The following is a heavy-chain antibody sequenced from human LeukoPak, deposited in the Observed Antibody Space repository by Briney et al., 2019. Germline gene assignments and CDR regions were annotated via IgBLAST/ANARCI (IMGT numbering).Heavy chain of an antibody. CDR1: GGSISSYY. CDR3: ARGGYYGSGNDFRFDP. CDR2: IHYTGST. J-gene: IGHJ5*02. V-gene: IGHV4-59*01. D-gene: IGHD3-10*01. Sequence: SETLSLTCTVSGGSISSYYWSWIRQSPGKGLECIGYIHYTGSTNYNPSLKSRVTISVGTSKNQFSLKLKSVTAADTAVYYCARGGYYGSGNDFRFDPWGQGTLVTVSS.